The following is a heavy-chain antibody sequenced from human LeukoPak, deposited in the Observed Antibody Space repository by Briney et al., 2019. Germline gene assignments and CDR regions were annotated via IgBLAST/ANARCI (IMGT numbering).Heavy chain of an antibody. CDR2: ISGSGGST. Sequence: GGSLRLSCAASEFTFSSYAMSWVRQAPGKGLEWVSAISGSGGSTYYADSVKGRFTISRDNSKNTLYLQMNSLRAEDTAVYYCAKGPRSGWSLLYFDYWGQGSLVTVSS. V-gene: IGHV3-23*01. J-gene: IGHJ4*02. CDR3: AKGPRSGWSLLYFDY. CDR1: EFTFSSYA. D-gene: IGHD6-19*01.